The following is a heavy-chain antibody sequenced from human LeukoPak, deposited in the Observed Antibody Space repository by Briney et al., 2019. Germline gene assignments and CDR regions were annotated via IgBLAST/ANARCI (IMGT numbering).Heavy chain of an antibody. CDR3: AREADSSGYFFRPDY. CDR2: ISVYSDDT. CDR1: GYTFTNYA. V-gene: IGHV1-18*01. D-gene: IGHD3-22*01. J-gene: IGHJ4*02. Sequence: GASVKVSCKASGYTFTNYAISWVRQAPGQGLEWMGWISVYSDDTKSAQNLQARITLTKDTSTSTAYMELRSLRSDDTAVYYRAREADSSGYFFRPDYWGQGTLVTVSS.